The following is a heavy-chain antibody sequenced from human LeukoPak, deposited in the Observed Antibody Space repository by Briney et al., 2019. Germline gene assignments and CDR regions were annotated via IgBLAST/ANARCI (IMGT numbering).Heavy chain of an antibody. V-gene: IGHV3-48*03. J-gene: IGHJ4*02. D-gene: IGHD1-26*01. CDR3: TRDREGRSYYVLAY. CDR1: GFTFSSYE. Sequence: GGSLRLSCAASGFTFSSYEMNWVRQAPGKGLEWVSYISHSGTTAYYADSVKGRFTISRDNAKNSVYLQMNSLRAEDTAVYYCTRDREGRSYYVLAYWGRGTLVTVSS. CDR2: ISHSGTTA.